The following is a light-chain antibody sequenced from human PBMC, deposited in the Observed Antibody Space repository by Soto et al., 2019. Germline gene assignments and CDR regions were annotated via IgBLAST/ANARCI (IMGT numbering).Light chain of an antibody. CDR1: QSVLYTSNNKNY. CDR3: QQYYTTPRT. CDR2: WAS. V-gene: IGKV4-1*01. J-gene: IGKJ1*01. Sequence: DIVMTQSPDSLAVSLGERATINCKSSQSVLYTSNNKNYLAWYQQKPGQPPKVLIYWASTRESGVPDRFSGSGSGTDFTLTISSLQAEDVAVYYCQQYYTTPRTFGQGTKVEIE.